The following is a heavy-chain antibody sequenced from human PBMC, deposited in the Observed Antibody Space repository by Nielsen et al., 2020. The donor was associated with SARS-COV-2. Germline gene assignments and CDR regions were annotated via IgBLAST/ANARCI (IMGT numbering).Heavy chain of an antibody. CDR3: ARAGDGYSLDY. J-gene: IGHJ4*02. D-gene: IGHD5-24*01. CDR2: FYYSGST. CDR1: GGAISSSSFY. V-gene: IGHV4-39*07. Sequence: SETLSLTCSVSGGAISSSSFYWGWIRQPPGKGLEWIGSFYYSGSTYYDPSLKSRVTISVDKSKNQFSLKLSSVTAADTAVYYCARAGDGYSLDYWGQGTLVTVSS.